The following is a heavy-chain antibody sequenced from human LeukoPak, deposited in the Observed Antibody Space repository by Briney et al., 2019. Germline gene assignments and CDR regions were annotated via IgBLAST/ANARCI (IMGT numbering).Heavy chain of an antibody. D-gene: IGHD1-1*01. CDR1: GGTFSSYA. V-gene: IGHV1-69*05. J-gene: IGHJ6*03. Sequence: SVKVSCKASGGTFSSYAISWVRQAPGQGLEWMGGIIPIFGTANYAQKFQGRVTITTDESTSTAYMELSSLRSEDTAVYYCARDTQNWNDPGSWYYYYYMDVWGKGTTVTVSS. CDR3: ARDTQNWNDPGSWYYYYYMDV. CDR2: IIPIFGTA.